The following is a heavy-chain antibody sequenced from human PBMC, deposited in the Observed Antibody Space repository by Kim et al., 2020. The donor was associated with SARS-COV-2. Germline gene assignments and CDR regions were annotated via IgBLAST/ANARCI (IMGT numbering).Heavy chain of an antibody. J-gene: IGHJ4*02. D-gene: IGHD5-12*01. CDR3: ARLKIYTRDGYNGDY. CDR1: GGSFSGYY. CDR2: INHSGST. V-gene: IGHV4-34*01. Sequence: SETLSLTCAVYGGSFSGYYWSWIRQPPGKGLEWIGEINHSGSTNYNPSLKSRVTISVDTSKNQFSLKLSSVTAADTAVYYCARLKIYTRDGYNGDYWGQGTLVTVSS.